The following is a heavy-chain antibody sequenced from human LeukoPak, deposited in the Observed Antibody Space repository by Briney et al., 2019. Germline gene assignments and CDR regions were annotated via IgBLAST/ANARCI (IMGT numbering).Heavy chain of an antibody. CDR1: GFTFSSYA. CDR3: ASEHCSSTSCYFDY. J-gene: IGHJ4*02. Sequence: GRSLRLSCAASGFTFSSYAMHWVRQALGKGLEWVAVISYDGSNKYYADSVKGRFTISRDNSKNTLYLQMNSLRAEDTAVYYCASEHCSSTSCYFDYWGQGTLVTVSS. D-gene: IGHD2-2*01. CDR2: ISYDGSNK. V-gene: IGHV3-30-3*01.